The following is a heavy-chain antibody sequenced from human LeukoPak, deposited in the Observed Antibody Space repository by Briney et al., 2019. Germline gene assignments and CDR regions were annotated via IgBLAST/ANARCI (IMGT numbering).Heavy chain of an antibody. D-gene: IGHD1-14*01. Sequence: AASVKVSCTSSGYILTNYAITWVRQAPGQELEWMGWISAYNGNTDYAQKFQGRVTMTTDTSTRTAYMDLRSLRSDDTAVYYCARGRLGVSGYKDYFDYWGQGTLVTVSS. CDR1: GYILTNYA. CDR2: ISAYNGNT. V-gene: IGHV1-18*01. CDR3: ARGRLGVSGYKDYFDY. J-gene: IGHJ4*02.